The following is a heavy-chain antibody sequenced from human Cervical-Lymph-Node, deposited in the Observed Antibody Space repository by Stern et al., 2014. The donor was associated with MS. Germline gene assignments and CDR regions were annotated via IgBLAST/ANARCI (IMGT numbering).Heavy chain of an antibody. J-gene: IGHJ4*01. CDR2: IYDSGST. Sequence: QLQLQYSGPGLVKPSATLSLTCTVSGGSITNYYWTWIPQPPGPGLEWIGYIYDSGSTNYNPSLKSRVTISVDTSKNQFSLKLSSVTAADTAVYYCARDKGMFFLWGQGTLVTVSS. CDR3: ARDKGMFFL. CDR1: GGSITNYY. V-gene: IGHV4-59*01. D-gene: IGHD2/OR15-2a*01.